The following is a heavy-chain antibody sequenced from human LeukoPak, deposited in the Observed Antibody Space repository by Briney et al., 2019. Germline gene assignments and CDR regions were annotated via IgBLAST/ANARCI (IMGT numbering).Heavy chain of an antibody. V-gene: IGHV4-34*01. J-gene: IGHJ5*02. CDR1: GGSFSGYY. Sequence: SETLSLTCAVYGGSFSGYYWSWIRQPPGKGLEWIGEINHSGSTNYNPSLKSRVTISLDTSKNQFSLKLSSVTAAGTAVYYCARGKGYSYGYGWFDPWGQGTLVTVSS. CDR3: ARGKGYSYGYGWFDP. D-gene: IGHD5-18*01. CDR2: INHSGST.